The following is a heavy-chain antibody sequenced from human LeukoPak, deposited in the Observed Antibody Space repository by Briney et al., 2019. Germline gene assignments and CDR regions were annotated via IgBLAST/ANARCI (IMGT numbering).Heavy chain of an antibody. CDR3: ASPPGDFWSGFDY. V-gene: IGHV1-69*13. Sequence: SVKVSCKASGGTFSSYAISWVRQAPGQGLEWMGGITPIFGTANYAQKFQGRVTIAANESTSTAYMELSSLRSEDTAVYYCASPPGDFWSGFDYWGQGTLVTVSS. D-gene: IGHD3-3*01. CDR2: ITPIFGTA. J-gene: IGHJ4*02. CDR1: GGTFSSYA.